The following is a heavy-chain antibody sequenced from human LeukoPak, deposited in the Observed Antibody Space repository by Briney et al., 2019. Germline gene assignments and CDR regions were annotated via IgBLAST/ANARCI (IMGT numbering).Heavy chain of an antibody. CDR2: IYPGDSDT. J-gene: IGHJ6*02. CDR3: AANYYGSGSSYGMDV. D-gene: IGHD3-10*01. Sequence: GESLKISCKGSGYSFTNYWIGWVRQMPGKGLGWMGIIYPGDSDTRYSPSFQGQVTISADKSISTAYLQWSSLKASDTAMYYCAANYYGSGSSYGMDVWGQGTTVTVSS. V-gene: IGHV5-51*01. CDR1: GYSFTNYW.